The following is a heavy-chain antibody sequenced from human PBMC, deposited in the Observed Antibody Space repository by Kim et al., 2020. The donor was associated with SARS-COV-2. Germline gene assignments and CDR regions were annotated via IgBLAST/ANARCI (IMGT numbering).Heavy chain of an antibody. CDR1: GGSISSGGYY. CDR3: ARGLYRYVDY. Sequence: SETLSLTCTVSGGSISSGGYYWSWIRQHPGKGLEWIGYIYYSGSTYYNPSLKSRVTISVDTSKNQFSLKLSSVTAADTAVYYCARGLYRYVDYWGQGTLVTVSS. J-gene: IGHJ4*02. D-gene: IGHD3-16*01. CDR2: IYYSGST. V-gene: IGHV4-31*03.